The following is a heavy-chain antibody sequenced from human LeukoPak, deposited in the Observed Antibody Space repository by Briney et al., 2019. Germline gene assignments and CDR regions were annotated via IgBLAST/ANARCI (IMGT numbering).Heavy chain of an antibody. CDR2: ISSSSSYI. CDR1: GFTFSSYS. V-gene: IGHV3-21*01. Sequence: PGGSLRPSCAASGFTFSSYSMNWVRQAPGKGLEWVSSISSSSSYIYYADSVKGRFTISRDNAKNSLYLQMNSLRAEDTAVYYCASFFGPYYDILTGPSNYYYGMDVWGQGTTVTVSS. J-gene: IGHJ6*02. D-gene: IGHD3-9*01. CDR3: ASFFGPYYDILTGPSNYYYGMDV.